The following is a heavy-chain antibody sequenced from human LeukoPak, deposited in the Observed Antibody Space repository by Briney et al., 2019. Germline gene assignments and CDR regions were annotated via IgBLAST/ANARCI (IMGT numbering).Heavy chain of an antibody. J-gene: IGHJ4*02. D-gene: IGHD2-21*02. CDR1: GGSISSSSYY. Sequence: SETLSLTCTVSGGSISSSSYYWGWIRQPPGKGLEWIGSIYYSGSTYYNPSLKSRVTISVDTSKNQFSLKLSSVTAADTAVYYCARVGEGDFTHYWGQGTLVTVSS. V-gene: IGHV4-39*07. CDR3: ARVGEGDFTHY. CDR2: IYYSGST.